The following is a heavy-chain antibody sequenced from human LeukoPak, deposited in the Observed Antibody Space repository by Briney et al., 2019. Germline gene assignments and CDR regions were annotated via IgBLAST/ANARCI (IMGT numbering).Heavy chain of an antibody. Sequence: ASVKVSCKASGYTFTGYYMHWVRQAPGQGLEWMGWINPNSGGTNYAQKFQGRVTMTRDTSISTAYMELSRLRSDDTAVYYCARDGRITRNYYYYYYMDVWGKRTTVTVSS. D-gene: IGHD3-10*01. V-gene: IGHV1-2*02. CDR1: GYTFTGYY. CDR2: INPNSGGT. CDR3: ARDGRITRNYYYYYYMDV. J-gene: IGHJ6*03.